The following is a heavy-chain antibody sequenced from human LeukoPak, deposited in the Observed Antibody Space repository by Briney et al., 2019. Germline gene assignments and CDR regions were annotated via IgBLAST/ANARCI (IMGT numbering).Heavy chain of an antibody. CDR3: ARDPAYSSSSIDY. V-gene: IGHV3-33*01. J-gene: IGHJ4*02. D-gene: IGHD6-6*01. Sequence: PGRSLGLSCAASGFTFSNCGMHWIRQAPGKGLEWVAVIWFDGSNKYYVDSVKGRFTISRDNSKNALYLQMNSLRAEDTAVYYCARDPAYSSSSIDYWGQGTLVTVSS. CDR1: GFTFSNCG. CDR2: IWFDGSNK.